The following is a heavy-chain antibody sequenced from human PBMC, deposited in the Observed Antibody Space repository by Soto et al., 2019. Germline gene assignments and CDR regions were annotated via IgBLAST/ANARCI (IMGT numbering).Heavy chain of an antibody. CDR1: GGSISSSSYY. D-gene: IGHD4-17*01. V-gene: IGHV4-39*01. Sequence: PSETLSLTCTVSGGSISSSSYYWGWIRQPPGKGLEWIGSIYYSGSTYYNPSLKSRFTISRDNAKNAVYLQMNSLRAEDTAVYYCARVIRWNPHFDYWGQGTLVTVSS. CDR3: ARVIRWNPHFDY. CDR2: IYYSGST. J-gene: IGHJ4*02.